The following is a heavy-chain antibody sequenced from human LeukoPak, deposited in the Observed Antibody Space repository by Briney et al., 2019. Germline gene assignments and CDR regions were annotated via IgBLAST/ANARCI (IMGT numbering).Heavy chain of an antibody. J-gene: IGHJ2*01. Sequence: PSETLSLTCTVSGGSISSYYWSWIRQPAGKGLEWIGRIYTSGSTNYNPSLKSRVTMSVDASKNQFSLKLSSVTAADTAVYYCARDWGIYSGSYSHWYFDLWGHGTLVTVSS. V-gene: IGHV4-4*07. D-gene: IGHD1-26*01. CDR1: GGSISSYY. CDR3: ARDWGIYSGSYSHWYFDL. CDR2: IYTSGST.